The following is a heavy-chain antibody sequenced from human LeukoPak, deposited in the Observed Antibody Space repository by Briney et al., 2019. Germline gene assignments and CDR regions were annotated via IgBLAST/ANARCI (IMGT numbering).Heavy chain of an antibody. Sequence: GGSLRLPCAASGFTFSSYGMHWVRQAPGKGLEWVAVIWYDGSNKYYADSGKGLFTISRDNSKNTLYLQMNSLRAEDTAVYYCARDPGATILDYWGQGTLVAVSS. CDR3: ARDPGATILDY. CDR1: GFTFSSYG. J-gene: IGHJ4*02. V-gene: IGHV3-33*01. D-gene: IGHD5-12*01. CDR2: IWYDGSNK.